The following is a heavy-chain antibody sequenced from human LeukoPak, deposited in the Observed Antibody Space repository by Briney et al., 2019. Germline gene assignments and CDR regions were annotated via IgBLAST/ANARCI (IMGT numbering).Heavy chain of an antibody. CDR2: MNAGNGNT. Sequence: ASVKVSCKASGDTFTSYAIHWVRQAPGQRLEWMGWMNAGNGNTKYPQKFQGRVTITRDTSASTAYMELSSLRSEDTAVYYCARGPVLLWFGESPLHFDYWGQGTLVTVSS. CDR1: GDTFTSYA. CDR3: ARGPVLLWFGESPLHFDY. V-gene: IGHV1-3*01. J-gene: IGHJ4*02. D-gene: IGHD3-10*01.